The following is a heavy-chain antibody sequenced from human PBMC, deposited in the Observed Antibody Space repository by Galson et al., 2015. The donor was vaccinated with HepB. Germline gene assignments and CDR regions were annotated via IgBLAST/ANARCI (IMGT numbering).Heavy chain of an antibody. CDR2: INQDGSSK. J-gene: IGHJ6*02. CDR3: ARRISLVRGIITKPDYYYGMDV. D-gene: IGHD3-10*01. CDR1: GFTFSSYW. Sequence: SLRLSCAASGFTFSSYWMNWVRRAPGKGLEWVAHINQDGSSKYYVDSVKGRLTISRDNAKDSVYLQLDSLRAEDTAVYYCARRISLVRGIITKPDYYYGMDVWGQGTTVTVAS. V-gene: IGHV3-7*03.